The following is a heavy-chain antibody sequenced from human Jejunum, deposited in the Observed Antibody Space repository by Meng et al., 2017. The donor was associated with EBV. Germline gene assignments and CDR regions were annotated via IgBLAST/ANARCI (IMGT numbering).Heavy chain of an antibody. CDR2: VHFSGIT. J-gene: IGHJ4*02. CDR1: GGFFSGYY. Sequence: VQPKQWGTGSLRATETLSLTCAVYGGFFSGYYWSWVRQPPGRGLEYIGEVHFSGITNYTPSLKSRVTMSVDASKNQFSLRLTSVTAADTAVYYCARRTGDYVVGYWGQGTLVTVSS. CDR3: ARRTGDYVVGY. D-gene: IGHD2-8*02. V-gene: IGHV4-34*02.